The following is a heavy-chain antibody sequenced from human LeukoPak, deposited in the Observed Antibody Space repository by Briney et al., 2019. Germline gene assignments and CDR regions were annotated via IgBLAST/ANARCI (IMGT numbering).Heavy chain of an antibody. CDR2: ISAYNGNT. Sequence: ASVKVSCKASGYTFTSYGISWVRQAPGQGLEWMGWISAYNGNTNYAQKLQGRVTMTTDTSTSTAYMELRSLRSDDTAVYYCARNAESDSITIFGVVIKGQYNWFDPWGQGTLVTVSS. CDR3: ARNAESDSITIFGVVIKGQYNWFDP. J-gene: IGHJ5*02. CDR1: GYTFTSYG. V-gene: IGHV1-18*01. D-gene: IGHD3-3*01.